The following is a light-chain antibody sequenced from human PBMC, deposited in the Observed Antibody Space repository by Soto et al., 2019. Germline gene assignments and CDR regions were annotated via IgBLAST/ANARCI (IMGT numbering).Light chain of an antibody. CDR1: SSDVGGYNY. J-gene: IGLJ2*01. V-gene: IGLV2-11*01. CDR2: DVT. CDR3: CSYAGSYTLL. Sequence: QSALTQPSSVSGSPGQSVTISCTGTSSDVGGYNYVSWYQHHPGKAPKLIIYDVTKRPSGVPDRFSGSKSGNTASLTISGLQTDDEADYYCCSYAGSYTLLFGGGTKLTV.